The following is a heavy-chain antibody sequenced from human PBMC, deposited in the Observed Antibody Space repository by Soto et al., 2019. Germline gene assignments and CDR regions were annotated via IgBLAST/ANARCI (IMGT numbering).Heavy chain of an antibody. V-gene: IGHV3-11*03. Sequence: XVSLPLSCAASGFTLRDHYMSWIRQAPGKGLEWVSFSSNSGTFTKYADSVKGRFTISRDNAKNSLYLQINSLRGEDTAIYFCARSGDNYNVLDYWGPGTPVTGSS. D-gene: IGHD3-10*02. CDR1: GFTLRDHY. J-gene: IGHJ4*02. CDR3: ARSGDNYNVLDY. CDR2: SSNSGTFT.